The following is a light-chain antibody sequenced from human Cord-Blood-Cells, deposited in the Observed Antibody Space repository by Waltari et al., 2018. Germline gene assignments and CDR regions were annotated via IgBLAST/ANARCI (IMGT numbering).Light chain of an antibody. Sequence: DIQMTQSPSTLSASVGDSVTITCRASQSISSWLAWYQQKPGKVPKLLIYKASSLESGVPSRFSGSGSGTEFTLTISSLQPDDFATYYCQQYNSYSFGQGTKVEIK. J-gene: IGKJ1*01. V-gene: IGKV1-5*03. CDR2: KAS. CDR3: QQYNSYS. CDR1: QSISSW.